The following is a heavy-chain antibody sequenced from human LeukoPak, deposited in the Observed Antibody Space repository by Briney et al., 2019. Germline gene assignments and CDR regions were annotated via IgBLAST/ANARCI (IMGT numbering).Heavy chain of an antibody. V-gene: IGHV3-23*01. Sequence: GGSLRLSCAASGFTFSNYAMSWVRQAPGKGLEWVSTISGSGDSTYYADSVKGRFTISRDNSKNTLYLHMSSLRPEDTAVYFCVKDIMGSTDYYYGLDVWGQGTTVTVSS. D-gene: IGHD3-10*01. J-gene: IGHJ6*02. CDR1: GFTFSNYA. CDR3: VKDIMGSTDYYYGLDV. CDR2: ISGSGDST.